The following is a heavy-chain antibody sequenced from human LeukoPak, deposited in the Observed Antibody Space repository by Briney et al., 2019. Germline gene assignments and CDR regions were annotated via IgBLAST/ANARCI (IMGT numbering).Heavy chain of an antibody. J-gene: IGHJ4*02. V-gene: IGHV3-74*01. Sequence: SGGSLRLSCVVSEFTFSSLWMHWVRQAPGQGLVWVSRINTDGTTTNYADSVKGRFTISRDNAKNTLYLQMNGLRADDTAVYYCATAGNYRFDYWGQGTLVTVSS. CDR1: EFTFSSLW. CDR2: INTDGTTT. CDR3: ATAGNYRFDY. D-gene: IGHD5-24*01.